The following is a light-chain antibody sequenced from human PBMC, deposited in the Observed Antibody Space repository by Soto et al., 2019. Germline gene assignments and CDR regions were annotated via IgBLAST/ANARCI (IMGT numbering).Light chain of an antibody. CDR2: DAS. Sequence: EIVLTQSPATLSLSLGERATLSCRASQSVSSYLAWYQQKPGQAPRLLIADASSRATGIPARFSGSGSGTDFTLTISSLEPEDFAVYYCQQYVASPYTFGQGTKVDIK. V-gene: IGKV3-11*01. CDR3: QQYVASPYT. J-gene: IGKJ2*01. CDR1: QSVSSY.